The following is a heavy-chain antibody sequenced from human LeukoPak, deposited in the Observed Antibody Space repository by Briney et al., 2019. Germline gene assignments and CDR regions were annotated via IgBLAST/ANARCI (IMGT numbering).Heavy chain of an antibody. Sequence: SETLSLTCAVYGGSFSGYYWSWIRQPPGKGLEWIGEINHSGSTNYNPSLKSRVTISVDTSKNQFSLKLSSVTAADTAVYYCARGRSAPPIYYYYYYTDVWGKGTTVTVSS. CDR1: GGSFSGYY. CDR2: INHSGST. CDR3: ARGRSAPPIYYYYYYTDV. V-gene: IGHV4-34*01. J-gene: IGHJ6*03.